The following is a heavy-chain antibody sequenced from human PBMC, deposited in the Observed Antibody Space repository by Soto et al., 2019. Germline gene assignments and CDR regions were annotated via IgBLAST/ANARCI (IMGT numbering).Heavy chain of an antibody. D-gene: IGHD3-10*01. CDR2: ISYDGSNK. Sequence: QVQLVESGGGVVQPGRSLRLSCAASGFTFSSYGMHWVRQAPGKGLEWVAVISYDGSNKYYADSVKCRFTISRDNSKNTLYLQMNSLRAEDTAVYYCAKDTRITMVRGGGYYYYGMDVWGQGTKVTVSS. J-gene: IGHJ6*02. V-gene: IGHV3-30*18. CDR1: GFTFSSYG. CDR3: AKDTRITMVRGGGYYYYGMDV.